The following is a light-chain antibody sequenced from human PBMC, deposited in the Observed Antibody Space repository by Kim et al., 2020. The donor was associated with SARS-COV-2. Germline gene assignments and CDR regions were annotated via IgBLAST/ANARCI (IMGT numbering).Light chain of an antibody. CDR1: KLGDKY. J-gene: IGLJ1*01. V-gene: IGLV3-1*01. CDR2: QDS. CDR3: QAWDSSTAV. Sequence: SYELTQPPSVSVCPGQTASITCSGDKLGDKYACWYQQKPGQSPVLVIYQDSKRPSGIPERFSGSNSGNTATLTISGTQAMEKADYYCQAWDSSTAVFGTG.